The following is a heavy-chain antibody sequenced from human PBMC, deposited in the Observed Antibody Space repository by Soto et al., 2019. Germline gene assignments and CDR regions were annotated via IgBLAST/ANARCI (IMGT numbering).Heavy chain of an antibody. J-gene: IGHJ4*02. Sequence: SETLSLTCTVSGGSISGGGYYWSWIRQHPGKGLEWIGYIYYSGSTNYNPSLKSRVTISVDTSKNQFSLKLSSVTAADTAVYYCARLQSSGWSQIDYWGQGTLVTVSS. CDR1: GGSISGGGYY. D-gene: IGHD6-19*01. CDR3: ARLQSSGWSQIDY. V-gene: IGHV4-61*08. CDR2: IYYSGST.